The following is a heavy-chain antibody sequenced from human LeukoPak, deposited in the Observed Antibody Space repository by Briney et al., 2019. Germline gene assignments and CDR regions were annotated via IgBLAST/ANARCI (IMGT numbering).Heavy chain of an antibody. CDR3: FRGGPYDY. D-gene: IGHD3-10*01. CDR2: IKSKTDGGTA. CDR1: GFTFSDAW. Sequence: PGGSLRLSCAASGFTFSDAWMSWVRQAPGKGLEWVSRIKSKTDGGTADYAAPVKGRFTISREDSKNTLYLQMNSLKTEDTAVYYCFRGGPYDYWGQGTMVSVCS. J-gene: IGHJ4*02. V-gene: IGHV3-15*01.